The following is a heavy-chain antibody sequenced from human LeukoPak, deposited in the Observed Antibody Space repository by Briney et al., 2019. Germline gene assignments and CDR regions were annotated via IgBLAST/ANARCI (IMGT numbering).Heavy chain of an antibody. V-gene: IGHV1-69*13. Sequence: SVKVSCTASGGTFSSYAISWVRQAPGQGLEWMGGIIPIFATANYAQKFQGRVTITADESTSTAYMELSSLRSEDTAVYYCARGPITTRSHFDYWGQGTLVTVSS. D-gene: IGHD3-22*01. CDR1: GGTFSSYA. CDR3: ARGPITTRSHFDY. J-gene: IGHJ4*02. CDR2: IIPIFATA.